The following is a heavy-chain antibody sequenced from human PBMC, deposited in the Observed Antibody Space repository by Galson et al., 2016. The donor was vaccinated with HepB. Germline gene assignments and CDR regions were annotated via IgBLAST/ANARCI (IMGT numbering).Heavy chain of an antibody. D-gene: IGHD3-16*01. CDR2: ISYSGRT. CDR1: GASINSGDYY. J-gene: IGHJ4*02. Sequence: TLSLTCSVSGASINSGDYYWSWIRQHPGKGLEWIGYISYSGRTYHTPSLKSRVTISLDTSKNQFSLKLSSVTAADTAIYFCARGLGRVMSRPAFDYWGQGTLVTVSS. V-gene: IGHV4-31*03. CDR3: ARGLGRVMSRPAFDY.